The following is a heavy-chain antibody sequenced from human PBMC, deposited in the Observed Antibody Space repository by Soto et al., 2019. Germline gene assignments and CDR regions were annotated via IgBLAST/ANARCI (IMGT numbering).Heavy chain of an antibody. D-gene: IGHD2-2*01. CDR1: GGSISSSSYY. J-gene: IGHJ5*02. CDR3: ATFELGYCSSTSGDGRDWFDP. Sequence: SETLSLTCTVSGGSISSSSYYWGWIRQPPGKGLEWIGSIYYSGSTYYNPSLKSRVTISVDTSKNQFSLKLSSVTAADAAVYYCATFELGYCSSTSGDGRDWFDPWGQGTLVTVSS. V-gene: IGHV4-39*01. CDR2: IYYSGST.